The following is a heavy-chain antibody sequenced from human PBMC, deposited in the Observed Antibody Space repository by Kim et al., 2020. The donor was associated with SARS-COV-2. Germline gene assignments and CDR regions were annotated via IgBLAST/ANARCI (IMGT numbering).Heavy chain of an antibody. J-gene: IGHJ6*02. D-gene: IGHD4-17*01. CDR1: GGSISSGDYY. V-gene: IGHV4-30-4*01. Sequence: SETLSLTCTVSGGSISSGDYYWSWIRQPPGKGLEWIGYIYYSGSTYYNPSLKSRVTISVDTSKNQFSLKLSSVTAADTAVYYCARDRDYVHYYYGMDVWGQGTTVTVSS. CDR2: IYYSGST. CDR3: ARDRDYVHYYYGMDV.